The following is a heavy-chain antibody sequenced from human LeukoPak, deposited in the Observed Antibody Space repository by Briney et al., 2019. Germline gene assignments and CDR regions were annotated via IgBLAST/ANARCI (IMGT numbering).Heavy chain of an antibody. CDR2: ISSSSRTV. J-gene: IGHJ4*02. CDR3: ASEAPRPIKWERELILSYYFDF. D-gene: IGHD1-7*01. CDR1: GFTFSTYN. Sequence: GGSRRLSGAASGFTFSTYNMNWVRQAPGKGLEWVSYISSSSRTVYYADSVKGRFTISRDNAKNSLHLQMNNLRAEDTAVYYCASEAPRPIKWERELILSYYFDFWGQGTLVTVSS. V-gene: IGHV3-48*01.